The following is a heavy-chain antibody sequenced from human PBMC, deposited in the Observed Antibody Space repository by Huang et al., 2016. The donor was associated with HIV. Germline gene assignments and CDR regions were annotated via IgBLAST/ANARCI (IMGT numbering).Heavy chain of an antibody. J-gene: IGHJ4*02. CDR3: ARGYSSSWLYN. V-gene: IGHV3-48*01. D-gene: IGHD6-13*01. Sequence: EEQLVESGGGLVQPGGSLRLSCAASGFSFSRCNMNWVRQAPGKGWEWLSYISETGSVITDADDVKGRFTVSRDNAKNSLYLQMDSLRAEDTAVYYCARGYSSSWLYNWGQGTLVTVSS. CDR2: ISETGSVI. CDR1: GFSFSRCN.